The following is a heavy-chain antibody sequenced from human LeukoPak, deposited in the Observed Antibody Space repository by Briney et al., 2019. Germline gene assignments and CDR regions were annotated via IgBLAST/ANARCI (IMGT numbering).Heavy chain of an antibody. V-gene: IGHV3-15*01. Sequence: PGGSLRLSCAASGFTFSNAWMNWVRQAPGKGLEWVGHIKSRTDGETTDYAAPVKGRFTISRDDSKSTVYLDVSSLKTEDTAVYYCTTDIWTYRGLDYWGQGTLVTVSS. CDR1: GFTFSNAW. D-gene: IGHD3/OR15-3a*01. J-gene: IGHJ4*02. CDR2: IKSRTDGETT. CDR3: TTDIWTYRGLDY.